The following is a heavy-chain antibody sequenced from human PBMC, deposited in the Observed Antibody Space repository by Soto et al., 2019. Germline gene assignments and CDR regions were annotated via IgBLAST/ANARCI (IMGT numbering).Heavy chain of an antibody. V-gene: IGHV4-34*01. CDR3: ARIAVGPGNTFYYYYGMDV. Sequence: LSLTCAVYGGSFSGYYWSWIRQPPGKGLEWIGEINHSGSTNYNPSLKSRVTISVDTSKNQFSLKLSSVTAADTAVYYCARIAVGPGNTFYYYYGMDVWGQGTTVTVSS. CDR1: GGSFSGYY. CDR2: INHSGST. J-gene: IGHJ6*02. D-gene: IGHD6-19*01.